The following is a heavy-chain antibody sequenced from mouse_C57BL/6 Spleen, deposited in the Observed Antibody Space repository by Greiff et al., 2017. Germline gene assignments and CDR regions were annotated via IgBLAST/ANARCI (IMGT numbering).Heavy chain of an antibody. CDR2: IYPRSGNT. D-gene: IGHD3-2*02. Sequence: VQLQESGAELARPGASVKLSCKASGYTFTSYGISWVKQRTGQGLEWIGEIYPRSGNTYYNEKFKGKATLTADKSSSTAYMELRSLTSEDSAVYFCASRARSSGHGAWFAYWGQGTLVTVSA. J-gene: IGHJ3*01. V-gene: IGHV1-81*01. CDR1: GYTFTSYG. CDR3: ASRARSSGHGAWFAY.